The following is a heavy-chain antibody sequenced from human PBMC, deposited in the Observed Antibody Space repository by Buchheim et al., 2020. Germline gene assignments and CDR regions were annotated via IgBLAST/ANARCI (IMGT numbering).Heavy chain of an antibody. D-gene: IGHD6-19*01. Sequence: QVQLVESGGGVVQPGRSLRLSCAASGFIFSSYGMPWVRQAPGKGLEWVAVIWYDGTNKYYADSVKGRFTISRDNLKKTIDLQMNSLRAEDTAVYYCARVVRSSGPGDYWGQGTL. CDR2: IWYDGTNK. CDR3: ARVVRSSGPGDY. J-gene: IGHJ4*02. CDR1: GFIFSSYG. V-gene: IGHV3-33*01.